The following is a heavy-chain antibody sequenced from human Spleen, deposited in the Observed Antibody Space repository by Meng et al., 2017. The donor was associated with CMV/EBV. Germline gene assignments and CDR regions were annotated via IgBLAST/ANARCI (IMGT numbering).Heavy chain of an antibody. CDR1: GFTFSSYW. CDR2: IKSDGSTT. CDR3: ARDEVIWFGSDY. J-gene: IGHJ4*02. Sequence: GESLKISCAASGFTFSSYWMHWVRQAPGKGLVWVSRIKSDGSTTDYADSVKGRFTISRDNAKNSLYLQMNSLRAEDTATYYCARDEVIWFGSDYWGQGTLVTVSS. V-gene: IGHV3-74*01. D-gene: IGHD3-10*01.